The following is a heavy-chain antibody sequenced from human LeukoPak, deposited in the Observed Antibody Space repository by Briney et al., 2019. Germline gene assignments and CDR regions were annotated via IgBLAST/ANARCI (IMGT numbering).Heavy chain of an antibody. D-gene: IGHD3-3*01. Sequence: GGSLRLSCAASGFTFSSYAMSWVRQAPGKGLEWVSAISGSDGSTYYADSVKGRFTISRDNSKNTLYLQMNSLRAEDTAVYYCAKDPARPYYYDFWSGYQYYFDYWGQGTLVTVSS. CDR2: ISGSDGST. V-gene: IGHV3-23*01. CDR1: GFTFSSYA. CDR3: AKDPARPYYYDFWSGYQYYFDY. J-gene: IGHJ4*02.